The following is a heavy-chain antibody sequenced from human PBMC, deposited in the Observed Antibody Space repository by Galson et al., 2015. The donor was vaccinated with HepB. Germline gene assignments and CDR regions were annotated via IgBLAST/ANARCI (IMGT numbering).Heavy chain of an antibody. CDR3: ARGGIGYHAFDY. CDR2: ISGSSSTI. J-gene: IGHJ4*02. CDR1: GFTFSIYY. V-gene: IGHV3-48*04. D-gene: IGHD3-22*01. Sequence: SLRLSCAASGFTFSIYYMNWVRQAPGKGLEWVSSISGSSSTIYYADSVKGRFTISRDNAENSLYLQMNSLRAEDTAVYFCARGGIGYHAFDYWGQGTLVTVSS.